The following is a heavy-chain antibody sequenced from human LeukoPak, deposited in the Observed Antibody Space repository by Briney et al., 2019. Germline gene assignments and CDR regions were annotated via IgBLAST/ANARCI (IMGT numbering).Heavy chain of an antibody. D-gene: IGHD3-22*01. CDR2: INHSGST. J-gene: IGHJ4*02. Sequence: SETLSLTCAVYGGSSSGYYWSWIRQPPGKGLEWIGEINHSGSTNYNPSLKSRVTISVDTSKNQFSLKLSSVTAADTAVYYCASTPTYDSSGYNYWGQGTLVTVSS. V-gene: IGHV4-34*01. CDR3: ASTPTYDSSGYNY. CDR1: GGSSSGYY.